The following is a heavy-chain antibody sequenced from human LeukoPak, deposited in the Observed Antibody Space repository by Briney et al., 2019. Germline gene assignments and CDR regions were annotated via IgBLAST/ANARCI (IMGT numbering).Heavy chain of an antibody. CDR1: GYTFTSYD. V-gene: IGHV1-8*01. J-gene: IGHJ5*02. D-gene: IGHD2-2*02. Sequence: ASVKVSCKASGYTFTSYDINWVRQATGQGLEWMGWMSPNSGNTGYAQKFQGRVTMTRNTSISTAYIELSSLRSEDTAVYYCARGPGGQLLYRWFDPWGQGTLVTVSS. CDR3: ARGPGGQLLYRWFDP. CDR2: MSPNSGNT.